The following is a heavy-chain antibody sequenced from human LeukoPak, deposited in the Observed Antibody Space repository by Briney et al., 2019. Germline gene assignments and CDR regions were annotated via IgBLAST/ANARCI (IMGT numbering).Heavy chain of an antibody. V-gene: IGHV4-39*01. CDR3: ARQTLGGDAFDI. J-gene: IGHJ3*02. CDR2: IYYSGST. CDR1: GGSISSSSYY. Sequence: KPSETLSLTCTVSGGSISSSSYYWGWIRQPPGKGLEWIGSIYYSGSTYYNPSLKSRGTISVDTSKNQFSLKLSSVTAADTAVYYCARQTLGGDAFDIWGQGTMVTVSS. D-gene: IGHD3-10*01.